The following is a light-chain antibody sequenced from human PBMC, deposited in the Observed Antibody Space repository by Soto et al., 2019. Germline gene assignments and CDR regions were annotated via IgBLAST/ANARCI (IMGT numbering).Light chain of an antibody. CDR2: DAS. J-gene: IGKJ1*01. CDR3: QQTYSTPWT. V-gene: IGKV1-39*01. CDR1: QSISSY. Sequence: DIQMTQSPSSLSASVGDRVTITRRASQSISSYLNWYQQKPGKAPKVLIYDASSLQSGVPSRFSGSGSGTDFTLTISSLQPEDFATYYCQQTYSTPWTFGQGTKVDI.